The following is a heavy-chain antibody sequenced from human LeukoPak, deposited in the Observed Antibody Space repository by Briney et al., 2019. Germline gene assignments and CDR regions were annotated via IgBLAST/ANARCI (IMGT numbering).Heavy chain of an antibody. CDR3: AKEAPWAKAMVILIDY. CDR1: RFTFSRYG. D-gene: IGHD5-18*01. Sequence: PGGSLRLSCAASRFTFSRYGMHWVRQAPGKGLEWVAVISYDGSNKDYADSVKGRFTISRDNSKNTVYLQMNSLRVEDTAVYYCAKEAPWAKAMVILIDYWGQGTLVTVSS. J-gene: IGHJ4*02. V-gene: IGHV3-30*18. CDR2: ISYDGSNK.